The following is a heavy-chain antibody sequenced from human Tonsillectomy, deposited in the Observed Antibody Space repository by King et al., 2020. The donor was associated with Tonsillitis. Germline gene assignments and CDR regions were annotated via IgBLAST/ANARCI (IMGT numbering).Heavy chain of an antibody. CDR1: SGSINRGGYY. D-gene: IGHD3-3*01. CDR2: IYDSGGT. CDR3: ARSPSGYFGPDAIDI. V-gene: IGHV4-31*03. J-gene: IGHJ3*02. Sequence: VQLQESGPGLVKPSQTLSLTCNVFSGSINRGGYYWSWIRQHPGKGLEWIGYIYDSGGTYYNPSLNSRVTISLDTSKNQISLNLRSVTAADTAVYYCARSPSGYFGPDAIDIWGHGTMVAVSS.